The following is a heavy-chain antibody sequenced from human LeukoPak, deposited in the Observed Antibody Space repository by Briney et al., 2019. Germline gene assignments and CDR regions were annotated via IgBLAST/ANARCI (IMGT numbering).Heavy chain of an antibody. D-gene: IGHD6-6*01. CDR2: IYYSGST. V-gene: IGHV4-31*03. Sequence: SETLSLTCTVSGGSVSSGGYYWSWIRQHPGKGLEWIGYIYYSGSTYYNPSLKSRVTISVDTSKNQFSLKLSSVTAADTAVYYCARARGAARKWFDPWGQGTLVTVSS. J-gene: IGHJ5*02. CDR1: GGSVSSGGYY. CDR3: ARARGAARKWFDP.